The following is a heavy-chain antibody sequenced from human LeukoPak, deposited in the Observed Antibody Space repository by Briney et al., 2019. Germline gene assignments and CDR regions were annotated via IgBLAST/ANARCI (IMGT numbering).Heavy chain of an antibody. CDR3: TKRARMGIAAAGDGFHI. D-gene: IGHD6-13*01. CDR1: GFRFDDYA. J-gene: IGHJ3*02. Sequence: GGSLRLSCEASGFRFDDYAMHWVRQAPGKGLEWGSGISWDSAAIGYADSVRGRFTLSRDNAKNSLFLQMSSLGVEDTALYYCTKRARMGIAAAGDGFHIWGQGTMVTVSS. V-gene: IGHV3-9*01. CDR2: ISWDSAAI.